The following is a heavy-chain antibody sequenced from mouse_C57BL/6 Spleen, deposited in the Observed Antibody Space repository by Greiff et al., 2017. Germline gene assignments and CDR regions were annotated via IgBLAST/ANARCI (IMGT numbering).Heavy chain of an antibody. J-gene: IGHJ4*01. D-gene: IGHD1-1*01. Sequence: QVQLQQSGPELVKPGASVKISCKASGYTFTDYYINWVKQRPGQGLEWIGWIFPGSGSTYYNEKFKGKATLTVDKSSSTAYMLLSSLTSEDSAVYFCARGAPYYGSSKGYAMDYWGQGTSVTVSS. CDR3: ARGAPYYGSSKGYAMDY. CDR1: GYTFTDYY. V-gene: IGHV1-75*01. CDR2: IFPGSGST.